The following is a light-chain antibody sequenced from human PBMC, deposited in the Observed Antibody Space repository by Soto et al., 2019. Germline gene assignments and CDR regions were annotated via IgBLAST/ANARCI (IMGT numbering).Light chain of an antibody. Sequence: DIVMTQSPLSLTVTLGQPASISCRSSQSIVYSDGNNYLNWFQQSPGQSPSRLIYKVYNRDSGVPVRFSGRGVGTEFKLEISRVEAEEVGVYYCRQGKHWAWTLGQGTKVEI. CDR1: QSIVYSDGNNY. CDR3: RQGKHWAWT. J-gene: IGKJ1*01. CDR2: KVY. V-gene: IGKV2-30*01.